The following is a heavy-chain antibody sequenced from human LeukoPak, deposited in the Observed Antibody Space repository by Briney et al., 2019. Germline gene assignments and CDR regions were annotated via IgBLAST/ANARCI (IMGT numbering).Heavy chain of an antibody. CDR2: IYPGDSDT. CDR3: ARCPYGSGSRTDWFDP. Sequence: GESLKISCKGSGYSFTTYWIGWVRQMPGKGLQWMGIIYPGDSDTRYSPSFQGQVTISADKSISTAYLQWSSLKASDTAMYYCARCPYGSGSRTDWFDPWGQGTLVTVSS. J-gene: IGHJ5*02. CDR1: GYSFTTYW. V-gene: IGHV5-51*01. D-gene: IGHD3-10*01.